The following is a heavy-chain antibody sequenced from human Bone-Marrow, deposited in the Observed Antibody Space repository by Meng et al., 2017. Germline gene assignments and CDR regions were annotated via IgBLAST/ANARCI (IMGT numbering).Heavy chain of an antibody. Sequence: VRVVESVGGLVKPGGSLRLSCAASGFTFSHAWMSWVRQAPGKGLEWVSRIKSKTDGGTTDYAAPVKGRFTISRDDSKNTLYLQMNSLKTEDTAVYYCARRLAGWPDIDYWGQGTLVTVSS. V-gene: IGHV3-15*01. CDR3: ARRLAGWPDIDY. CDR2: IKSKTDGGTT. D-gene: IGHD6-19*01. CDR1: GFTFSHAW. J-gene: IGHJ4*02.